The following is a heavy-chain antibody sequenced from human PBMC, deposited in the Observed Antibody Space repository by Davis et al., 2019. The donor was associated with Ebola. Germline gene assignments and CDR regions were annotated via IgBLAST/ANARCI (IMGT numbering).Heavy chain of an antibody. V-gene: IGHV3-23*01. J-gene: IGHJ4*02. CDR3: ARPIDYGGNAPSD. CDR2: ISGSGGST. Sequence: GESLKTPCAASGFTFSSYAMSWVLQAPGKGLEWVSAISGSGGSTYYADSVKGRFTISRDNSKNTLYLQMNSLRAEDTAVYYCARPIDYGGNAPSDWGQGTLVTVSS. D-gene: IGHD4-23*01. CDR1: GFTFSSYA.